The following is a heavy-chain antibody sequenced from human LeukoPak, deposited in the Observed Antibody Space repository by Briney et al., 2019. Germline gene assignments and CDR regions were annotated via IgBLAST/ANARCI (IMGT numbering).Heavy chain of an antibody. CDR3: ARSSHSSGYYWADY. D-gene: IGHD3-22*01. CDR2: IYYRGST. V-gene: IGHV4-59*01. J-gene: IGHJ4*02. Sequence: SETLSLTCTVSGGSISSYYWSWIRQPPGKGLEWIGYIYYRGSTNYNPSLKSRVTISVDPSKNQFSLKLSSVPAADTAVYYCARSSHSSGYYWADYWGQGTLVTVSS. CDR1: GGSISSYY.